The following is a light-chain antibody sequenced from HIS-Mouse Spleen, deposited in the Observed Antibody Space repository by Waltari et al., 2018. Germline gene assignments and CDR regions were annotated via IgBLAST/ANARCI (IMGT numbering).Light chain of an antibody. Sequence: SELTQPPSVSVPPEQTARTTSSEEQFQKKYPNCYQQKSGQAPVLVIYEDSKRPSGIPERFSGSSSGTMATLTISGAQVEDEADYYCYSTDSSGNHRVFGGGTKLTVL. CDR3: YSTDSSGNHRV. CDR2: EDS. CDR1: QFQKKY. J-gene: IGLJ2*01. V-gene: IGLV3-10*01.